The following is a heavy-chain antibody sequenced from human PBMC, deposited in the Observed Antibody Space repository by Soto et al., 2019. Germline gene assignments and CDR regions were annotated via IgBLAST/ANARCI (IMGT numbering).Heavy chain of an antibody. CDR3: AKDMIAVGATDNDAFDI. V-gene: IGHV3-43*01. CDR1: GFTFDDYT. Sequence: DVQLVESGGVVVQPGGSLRLSCAASGFTFDDYTMHWVRQAPGKGLEWVSLISWDGGSTYYADSVKGRFTISRDNSKNSLYLQMNSLRTEDTALYYCAKDMIAVGATDNDAFDIWGQGTMVTVSS. J-gene: IGHJ3*02. CDR2: ISWDGGST. D-gene: IGHD1-26*01.